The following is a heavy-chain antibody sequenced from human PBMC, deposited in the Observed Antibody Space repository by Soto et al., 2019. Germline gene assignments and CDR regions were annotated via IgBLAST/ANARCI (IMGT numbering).Heavy chain of an antibody. V-gene: IGHV3-23*01. CDR1: GFMFSGYA. CDR3: AKDARRTGLVGQWVD. J-gene: IGHJ4*02. D-gene: IGHD1-26*01. Sequence: EVQLLESGGALVQPGGSLRLSWVGSGFMFSGYAMHWVRQAPGKGLEGVSTVSDSGASTYYAHSVKGRFTVSRDNSNNMLSLEMDSLRAEDTALYFCAKDARRTGLVGQWVDWGQGTLVTVSS. CDR2: VSDSGAST.